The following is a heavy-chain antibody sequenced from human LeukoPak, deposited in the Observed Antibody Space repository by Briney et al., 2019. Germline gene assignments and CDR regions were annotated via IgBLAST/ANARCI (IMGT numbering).Heavy chain of an antibody. J-gene: IGHJ4*02. CDR1: GFTFSSYA. V-gene: IGHV3-23*01. D-gene: IGHD3-10*01. CDR2: ISGSGGST. Sequence: GGSLRLSCAASGFTFSSYAMSWVRQAPGKGLEWVSAISGSGGSTYYADSVKGRFTISRDNSKNTLYLQMNSLRAEDTAVYYCAKSGRRNAMVRGVILIYGYYFDYWGQGTLVTVSS. CDR3: AKSGRRNAMVRGVILIYGYYFDY.